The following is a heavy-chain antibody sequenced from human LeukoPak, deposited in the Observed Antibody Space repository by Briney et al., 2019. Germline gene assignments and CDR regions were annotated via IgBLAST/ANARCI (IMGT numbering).Heavy chain of an antibody. J-gene: IGHJ4*02. V-gene: IGHV3-53*01. Sequence: GGSLRLSCAASGFTVSSNYMSWVRQAPGMGLEWVSVIYSGGSADYADSVKGRFSISRDNSKNTLYLQMNSLRAEDTAVYYCARDLNGVTGSDYWGQGTLVTVSS. D-gene: IGHD3-9*01. CDR2: IYSGGSA. CDR1: GFTVSSNY. CDR3: ARDLNGVTGSDY.